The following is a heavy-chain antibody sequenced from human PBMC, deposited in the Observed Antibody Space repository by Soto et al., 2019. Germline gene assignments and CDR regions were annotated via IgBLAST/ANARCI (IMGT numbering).Heavy chain of an antibody. CDR1: GFTFSSYA. Sequence: QVQLVESGGGVVQPGRSLRLSCAASGFTFSSYAMHWVRQAPGKRLEWVAVISYDGSNKYYADSVKGRFTISRDNSKNTLYLQMNSLRAEDTAVYYCARVGATTPYYYYGMDVWGQGTTVTVSS. D-gene: IGHD1-26*01. V-gene: IGHV3-30-3*01. CDR3: ARVGATTPYYYYGMDV. J-gene: IGHJ6*02. CDR2: ISYDGSNK.